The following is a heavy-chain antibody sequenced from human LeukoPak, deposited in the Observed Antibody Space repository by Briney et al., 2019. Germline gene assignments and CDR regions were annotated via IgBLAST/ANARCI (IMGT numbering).Heavy chain of an antibody. V-gene: IGHV1-46*01. Sequence: ASVKVSFKASGYTFTSYYMHWVRQAPGQGLEWMGIINPSGGSTSYAQKFQGRVTMTRDTSTSTVYMELSSLRSEDTAVYYCARDRLLLAAAGARPFDYWGQGTLVTVSS. CDR3: ARDRLLLAAAGARPFDY. D-gene: IGHD6-13*01. CDR2: INPSGGST. CDR1: GYTFTSYY. J-gene: IGHJ4*02.